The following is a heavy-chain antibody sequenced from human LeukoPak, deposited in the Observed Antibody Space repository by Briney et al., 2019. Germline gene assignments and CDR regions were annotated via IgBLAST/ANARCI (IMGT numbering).Heavy chain of an antibody. J-gene: IGHJ4*02. CDR1: GGTFSSYA. CDR2: IIPIFGAA. V-gene: IGHV1-69*13. CDR3: ARPQEYYDFWSGYYLFDY. D-gene: IGHD3-3*01. Sequence: SVKVSCKASGGTFSSYAISWVRQAPRQGLEWMGGIIPIFGAANYAQKLQGRVTITADESTSTAYKELSSLRSEDTAVYYCARPQEYYDFWSGYYLFDYWGQGTLVTVSS.